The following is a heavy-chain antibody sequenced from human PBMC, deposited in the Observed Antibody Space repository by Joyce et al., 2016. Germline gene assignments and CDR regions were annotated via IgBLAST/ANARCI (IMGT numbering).Heavy chain of an antibody. V-gene: IGHV3-13*05. CDR3: AIERGGGMSAFDI. CDR1: GFTFSAYE. Sequence: EVQLVEAGGALVQPGGSLRLPCAASGFTFSAYEIHWVRQTTGKGLGGVFAIGTAGDPYYACSVKGRFTTSRENAKSSLFLQMNSLRAEDTAFYYCAIERGGGMSAFDIWGQGTMVTVSS. D-gene: IGHD3-16*01. J-gene: IGHJ3*02. CDR2: IGTAGDP.